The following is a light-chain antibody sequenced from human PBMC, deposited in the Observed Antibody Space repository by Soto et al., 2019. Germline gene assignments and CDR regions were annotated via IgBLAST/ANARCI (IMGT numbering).Light chain of an antibody. CDR2: AAA. Sequence: ESVLTQPPATLALSPGERATLSGRASQSVSNDLAWYQQNPGQAPRLLIYAAANRATGIPARFSGSGSGTDFTLTISSLEPEDFAIYYCQQRSNWPVTFGQGTRLEIK. CDR3: QQRSNWPVT. CDR1: QSVSND. V-gene: IGKV3-11*01. J-gene: IGKJ5*01.